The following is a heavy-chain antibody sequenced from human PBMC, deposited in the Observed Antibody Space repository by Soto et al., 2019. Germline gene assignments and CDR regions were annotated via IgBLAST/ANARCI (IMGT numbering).Heavy chain of an antibody. CDR3: AKSEYCSSTSCYRGEYYYYGMDV. J-gene: IGHJ6*02. V-gene: IGHV1-69*01. D-gene: IGHD2-2*01. CDR1: GGTFSSYA. CDR2: IIPIFGTA. Sequence: QVQLVQSGAEVQKPGSSVKVSCKASGGTFSSYAISWVRQAPGQGLEWMGGIIPIFGTANYAQKFQGRVTITADESTSTAYMELSSLRSEDTAVYYCAKSEYCSSTSCYRGEYYYYGMDVWGQGTTVTVSS.